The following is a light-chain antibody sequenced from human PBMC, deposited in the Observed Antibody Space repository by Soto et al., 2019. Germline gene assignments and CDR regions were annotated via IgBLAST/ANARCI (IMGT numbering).Light chain of an antibody. V-gene: IGKV3-20*01. Sequence: EIVLTQSPGTLSLSPGERATLSCRASQSVSSSYLAWYQQKPGQAPRHLIYGASSRATGIPDRFSGSGSGKDFTLTSSRLEPEDFAVYYCQQYGSSPPWTFGQGTKLEIK. CDR1: QSVSSSY. CDR3: QQYGSSPPWT. J-gene: IGKJ2*02. CDR2: GAS.